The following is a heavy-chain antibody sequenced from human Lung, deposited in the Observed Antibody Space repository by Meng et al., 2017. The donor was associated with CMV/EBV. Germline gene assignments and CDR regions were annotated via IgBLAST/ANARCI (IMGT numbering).Heavy chain of an antibody. D-gene: IGHD2-2*01. CDR3: ARDHKFRVGIVVVPAFDI. CDR1: GGSISSSNYY. V-gene: IGHV4-39*07. J-gene: IGHJ3*02. CDR2: MLSTGST. Sequence: SXTXSLXCTVSGGSISSSNYYWGWIRQPPGKGLEWIGRMLSTGSTYYNPSLKSRVTISLDTSKNQFSLKLNSVTAADTAVYFCARDHKFRVGIVVVPAFDIWGQGTMVTVSS.